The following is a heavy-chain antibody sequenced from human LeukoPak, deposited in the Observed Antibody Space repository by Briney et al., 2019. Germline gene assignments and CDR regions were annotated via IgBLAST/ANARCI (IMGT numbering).Heavy chain of an antibody. CDR1: GGSVSSGSYY. Sequence: SETLSLTCTVSGGSVSSGSYYWSWIRQPPGKGLEWIGYIYYTGSTNYNPSLKSRVTISVDTSKNQFSLKLSSVTAADTAVYYCARLTVTAYNWFDPWGRGTLVTVSS. D-gene: IGHD4-11*01. V-gene: IGHV4-61*01. CDR2: IYYTGST. CDR3: ARLTVTAYNWFDP. J-gene: IGHJ5*02.